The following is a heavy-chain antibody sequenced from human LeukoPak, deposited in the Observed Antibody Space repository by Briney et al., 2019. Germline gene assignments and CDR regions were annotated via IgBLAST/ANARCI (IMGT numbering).Heavy chain of an antibody. CDR2: IYTGGDT. Sequence: QAGGSLRLSCAASGFTVSSNYMSWVRQAPGKGLEWFSVIYTGGDTYYADSVKGRFIISRDTFKNTLYLQMDSLRAEDTAVYYCTRGTSTVSAGYSWGQGTLVTVSS. CDR1: GFTVSSNY. J-gene: IGHJ4*02. V-gene: IGHV3-53*01. CDR3: TRGTSTVSAGYS. D-gene: IGHD6-19*01.